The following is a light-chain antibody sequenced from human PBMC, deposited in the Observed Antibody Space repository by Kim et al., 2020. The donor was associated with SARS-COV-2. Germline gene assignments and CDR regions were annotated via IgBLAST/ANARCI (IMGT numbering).Light chain of an antibody. V-gene: IGLV3-19*01. J-gene: IGLJ2*01. CDR3: NSRDSSGPVV. CDR2: GKN. Sequence: VALGQTVRITCQGDSLRSYYVSRYQQKPGQAPVLVIYGKNSRPSGIPDRFSGSSSGNTASLTITGAQAEDEADYYCNSRDSSGPVVFGGGTQLTVL. CDR1: SLRSYY.